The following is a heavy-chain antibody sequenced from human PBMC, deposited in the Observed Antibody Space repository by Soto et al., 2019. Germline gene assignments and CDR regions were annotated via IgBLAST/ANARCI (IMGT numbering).Heavy chain of an antibody. Sequence: ASVKVSCKASGYTFTGYYMHWVRQAPGQGLEWMGWINPNSGGTNCAQKFQGRVTMTRDTSISTAYMELSRLRSDDTAVYYCARRGITMVRGYNYYYGMDVWGQGTTVTVSS. V-gene: IGHV1-2*02. J-gene: IGHJ6*01. CDR3: ARRGITMVRGYNYYYGMDV. D-gene: IGHD3-10*01. CDR2: INPNSGGT. CDR1: GYTFTGYY.